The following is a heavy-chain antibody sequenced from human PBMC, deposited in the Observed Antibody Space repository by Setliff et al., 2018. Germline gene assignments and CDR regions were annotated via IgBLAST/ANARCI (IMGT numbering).Heavy chain of an antibody. D-gene: IGHD3-3*01. CDR1: GYTFTTYY. J-gene: IGHJ3*02. V-gene: IGHV1-46*01. CDR2: VNPSNGAI. Sequence: ASVKVSCKASGYTFTTYYIHWVRQAPGQGLEWVGRVNPSNGAIHYAQNFQGRVTMTRDTSTSIVYMELNSLRFEDTAVYYCTRDFLGATASFDIWGQGTMVTVSS. CDR3: TRDFLGATASFDI.